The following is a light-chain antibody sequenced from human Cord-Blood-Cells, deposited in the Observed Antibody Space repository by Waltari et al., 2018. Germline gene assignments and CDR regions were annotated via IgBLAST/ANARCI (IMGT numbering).Light chain of an antibody. CDR3: SSYTSSSTLV. CDR1: SSDVGGYNY. CDR2: EVS. Sequence: QSALTQPASVSGSPGQSITISCTGTSSDVGGYNYVSWYQQDPGKAPKLMIYEVSNRPSGVSKRVSGSKSGTTASLTIAGLQAEDEADYYCSSYTSSSTLVFGTGTKVTVL. V-gene: IGLV2-14*01. J-gene: IGLJ1*01.